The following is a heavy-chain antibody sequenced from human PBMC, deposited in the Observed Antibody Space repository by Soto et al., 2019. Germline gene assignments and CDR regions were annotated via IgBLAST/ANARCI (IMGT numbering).Heavy chain of an antibody. CDR3: ARDQDSSLNA. CDR1: GFTFSSYA. D-gene: IGHD6-13*01. Sequence: QVQLVESGGGVVQPGRSLRLSCAASGFTFSSYAMLWVRQAPGKGLEWVALISYDGSNKYYADSVKGRFAISRDSSKNTLYLQMNSLRAEDTAVYYCARDQDSSLNAWGQGILVTVSS. CDR2: ISYDGSNK. J-gene: IGHJ4*02. V-gene: IGHV3-30*09.